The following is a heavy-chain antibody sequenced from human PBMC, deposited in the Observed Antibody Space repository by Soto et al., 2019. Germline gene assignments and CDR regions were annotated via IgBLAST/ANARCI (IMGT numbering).Heavy chain of an antibody. J-gene: IGHJ5*02. CDR1: GYTFTSYD. V-gene: IGHV1-8*01. CDR3: ARGHVRYCSSTSCYNYWFDP. CDR2: MNPNSGNT. D-gene: IGHD2-2*02. Sequence: QVQLVQSGAEAKKPGASVKVSCKASGYTFTSYDINWVRQATGQGLEWMGWMNPNSGNTGYAQKFEGRVTMTRTTSISKAYMELSSLRSEDTAVYYCARGHVRYCSSTSCYNYWFDPWGQGTLVTVSS.